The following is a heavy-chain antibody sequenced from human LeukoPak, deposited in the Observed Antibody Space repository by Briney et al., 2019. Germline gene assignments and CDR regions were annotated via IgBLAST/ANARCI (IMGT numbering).Heavy chain of an antibody. CDR1: GGSISSGGYS. D-gene: IGHD5-12*01. V-gene: IGHV4-30-2*02. J-gene: IGHJ5*02. CDR2: IYHSGST. CDR3: AGTLSYDYFDP. Sequence: PSQTLSPTCAVSGGSISSGGYSWSWIRQPPGKGLEWIGYIYHSGSTYYNPSLKSRVTISVDTSKNQFSLKLSSVTAADTAVYYCAGTLSYDYFDPWGQGTLVTVSS.